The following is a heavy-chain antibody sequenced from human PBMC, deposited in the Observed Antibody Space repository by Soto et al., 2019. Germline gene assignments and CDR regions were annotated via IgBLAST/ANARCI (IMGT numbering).Heavy chain of an antibody. V-gene: IGHV3-48*03. CDR2: ISISGTII. CDR1: GFIFSDYE. CDR3: AREGGFDWFYP. J-gene: IGHJ5*02. Sequence: PGGSLRLSCEGSGFIFSDYEMNCVRQVPGKGLEWISYISISGTIIHYADSVKGRFTISRDNAKNSVYLQMNSLRVEDTATYYCAREGGFDWFYPWGQGTLVTVSS.